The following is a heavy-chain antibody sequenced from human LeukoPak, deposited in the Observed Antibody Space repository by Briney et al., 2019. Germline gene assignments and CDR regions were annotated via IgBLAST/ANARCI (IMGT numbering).Heavy chain of an antibody. J-gene: IGHJ6*03. V-gene: IGHV1-69*05. CDR2: IIPIFGTA. Sequence: SVKVSCKASGGTFSSYAISRVRQAPGQGLEWMGGIIPIFGTANYAQKFQGRVTITTDESTSTAYMELSSLRSEDTAVYYCARAVVPAALGYCYYYMDVWGKGATVTVSS. CDR3: ARAVVPAALGYCYYYMDV. CDR1: GGTFSSYA. D-gene: IGHD2-2*01.